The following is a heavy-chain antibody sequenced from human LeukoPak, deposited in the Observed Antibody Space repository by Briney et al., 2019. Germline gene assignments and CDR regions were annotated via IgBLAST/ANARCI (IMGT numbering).Heavy chain of an antibody. V-gene: IGHV4-59*01. D-gene: IGHD5-18*01. Sequence: SETLSLTCTVSGGSIRSYYWSWIRQPPGKGLEWIGYIYYSGSTNYNPSLKSRVTISVDTSKNQFSLKLSTVTAADTAVYYCARSDTTAMASYYYYYMDVWGKGTTVTVSS. CDR1: GGSIRSYY. CDR3: ARSDTTAMASYYYYYMDV. CDR2: IYYSGST. J-gene: IGHJ6*03.